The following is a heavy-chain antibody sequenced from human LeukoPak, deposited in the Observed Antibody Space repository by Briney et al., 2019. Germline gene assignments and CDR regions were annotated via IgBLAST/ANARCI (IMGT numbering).Heavy chain of an antibody. D-gene: IGHD5-12*01. CDR2: ISAYNGNT. CDR3: ARDSQSGYDWVY. CDR1: GYTFTGYY. J-gene: IGHJ4*02. Sequence: ASVKVSCKASGYTFTGYYMHWVRQAPGQGLEWMGWISAYNGNTNYAQKLQGRVTMTTDTSTSTAYMELRSLRSDDTAVYYCARDSQSGYDWVYWGQGTLVTVSS. V-gene: IGHV1-18*04.